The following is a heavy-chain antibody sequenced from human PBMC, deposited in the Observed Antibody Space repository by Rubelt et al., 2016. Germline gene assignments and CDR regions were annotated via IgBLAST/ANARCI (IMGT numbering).Heavy chain of an antibody. D-gene: IGHD6-25*01. CDR2: ISHDGNYY. CDR1: GFTFRTYA. Sequence: QVQLVESGGGVVQPGRSLRLSCAASGFTFRTYAMHWVRQAPGKGLEWVAVISHDGNYYQHADSVKGRFTISRDNSKNTLYLQRNSLRPEDTAVYYCASCEAAPGNFDYWGQGTLVAVSS. V-gene: IGHV3-30*04. J-gene: IGHJ4*02. CDR3: ASCEAAPGNFDY.